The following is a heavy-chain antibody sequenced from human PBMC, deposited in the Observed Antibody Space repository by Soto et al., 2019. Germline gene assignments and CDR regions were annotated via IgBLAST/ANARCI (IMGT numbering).Heavy chain of an antibody. Sequence: ASVKVSCKASGYTFTGYYMHWVRQAPGQGLEWMGWINPNSGGTNYAQKFQGRVTMTRDTSISTAYMELSRLRSDDTAVYYCARCEYSGDDCFGWVLYCYGRDVWGQGTTVTVSS. CDR1: GYTFTGYY. CDR3: ARCEYSGDDCFGWVLYCYGRDV. CDR2: INPNSGGT. V-gene: IGHV1-2*02. D-gene: IGHD5-12*01. J-gene: IGHJ6*02.